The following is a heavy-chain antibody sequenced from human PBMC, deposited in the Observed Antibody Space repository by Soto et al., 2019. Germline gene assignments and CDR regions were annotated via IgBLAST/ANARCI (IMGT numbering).Heavy chain of an antibody. CDR3: APGYDSSGYYYWNFDY. CDR1: GGSFSGYY. Sequence: SETLSLTCAVYGGSFSGYYWSWIRQPPGKGLEWIGEINHSGSTNYNPSLKSRVTISVDTSKNQFSLKLSSVTAADTAVYYWAPGYDSSGYYYWNFDYWGQGTLVTVPS. J-gene: IGHJ4*02. V-gene: IGHV4-34*01. CDR2: INHSGST. D-gene: IGHD3-22*01.